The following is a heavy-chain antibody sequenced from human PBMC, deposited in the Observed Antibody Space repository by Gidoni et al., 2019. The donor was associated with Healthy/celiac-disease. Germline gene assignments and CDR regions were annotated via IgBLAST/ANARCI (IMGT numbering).Heavy chain of an antibody. CDR2: ISYDGSNK. CDR1: GFTFSSYG. CDR3: ARDGYYYGSGSRNYYGMDV. V-gene: IGHV3-30*03. D-gene: IGHD3-10*01. Sequence: QVQLVESGGGVVQPGRSLRLSCAASGFTFSSYGMHWVRQAPGKGLAWVAVISYDGSNKYYADSVKGRFTISRDNSKNTLYLQMNSLRAEDTAVYYCARDGYYYGSGSRNYYGMDVWGQGTTVTVSS. J-gene: IGHJ6*02.